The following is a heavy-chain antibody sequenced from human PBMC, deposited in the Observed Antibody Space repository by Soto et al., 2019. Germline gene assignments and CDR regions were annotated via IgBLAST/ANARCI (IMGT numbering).Heavy chain of an antibody. D-gene: IGHD3-22*01. CDR2: ISGGGTGT. Sequence: GSLRLSGAVSVVSLNNYAMNWVRLAPGKGLEWVSSISGGGTGTYSADSVRGRFTISSDKSRNTVYLQMSSLRAEDTAVYYCAKGHYYDNVGNWVANQAFDSWGQGRLVTVSS. J-gene: IGHJ4*02. CDR3: AKGHYYDNVGNWVANQAFDS. V-gene: IGHV3-23*01. CDR1: VVSLNNYA.